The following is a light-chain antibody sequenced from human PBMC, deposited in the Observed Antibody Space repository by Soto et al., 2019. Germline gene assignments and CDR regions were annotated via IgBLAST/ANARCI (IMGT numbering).Light chain of an antibody. V-gene: IGKV1-27*01. CDR2: SAS. CDR1: QGISNY. CDR3: QNYNSAPLT. J-gene: IGKJ4*01. Sequence: DIPMTQSPSSLSASVGNRVTISCRAGQGISNYLAWYQQKPGKVPKLLIYSASTLQSGVPSRFSGSGSGTDFTLTISSLQPEDVATYFCQNYNSAPLTFGGGTTVEIK.